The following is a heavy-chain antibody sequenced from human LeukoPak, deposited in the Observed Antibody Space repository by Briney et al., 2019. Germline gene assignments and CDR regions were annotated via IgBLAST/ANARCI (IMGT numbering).Heavy chain of an antibody. Sequence: GGSLRLSCAASRFTFSNYWMHWVRQAPGKGLVWVSRIYNDGSSTSYADSVKGRFTISRDNAKSTLYLQMNSLRAEDTAVYYCARDYLPMGAFDIWGQGTMVTVSS. J-gene: IGHJ3*02. CDR3: ARDYLPMGAFDI. D-gene: IGHD3-10*01. CDR2: IYNDGSST. CDR1: RFTFSNYW. V-gene: IGHV3-74*01.